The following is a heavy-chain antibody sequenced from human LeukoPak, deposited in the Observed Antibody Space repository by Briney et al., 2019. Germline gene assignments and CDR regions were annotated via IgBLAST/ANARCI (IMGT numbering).Heavy chain of an antibody. D-gene: IGHD2-21*02. CDR1: GFTFSSYE. CDR3: AGGTTALMDV. V-gene: IGHV3-48*03. J-gene: IGHJ6*03. Sequence: GGSLRLSCAASGFTFSSYEMNWVRQAPGKGLEWVSYISSSGSTIYYADSVKGRFTISRDNAKNSLYLQMNSLRAEDTAVYYCAGGTTALMDVWGKGTTVTVSS. CDR2: ISSSGSTI.